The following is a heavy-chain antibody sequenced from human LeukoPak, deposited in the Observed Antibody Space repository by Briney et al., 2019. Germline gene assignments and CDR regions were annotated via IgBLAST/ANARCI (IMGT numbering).Heavy chain of an antibody. D-gene: IGHD4-17*01. Sequence: RASVKVSCKASGYTFTGYYMHWVRQAPGQGLEWMGRINPNSGGTNYAQKFQGRVTMTRDTSISTAYMELSRLRSDDTAVYYCTTVIGPHAFDIWGQGTMVTVSS. V-gene: IGHV1-2*06. CDR3: TTVIGPHAFDI. CDR2: INPNSGGT. J-gene: IGHJ3*02. CDR1: GYTFTGYY.